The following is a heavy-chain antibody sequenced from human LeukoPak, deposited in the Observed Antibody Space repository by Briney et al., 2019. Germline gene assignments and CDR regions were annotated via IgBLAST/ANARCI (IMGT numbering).Heavy chain of an antibody. CDR3: ARGDFCSKSNCYLRPMDV. CDR1: GGSISDYY. V-gene: IGHV4-59*01. D-gene: IGHD3-3*01. Sequence: SETLSLTCTVSGGSISDYYWNWIRQPPGKGLEWTGDIYYSGSTTYNPSLKSRVTLSVDTAKNQFSLKVRSVTAADTAVYYCARGDFCSKSNCYLRPMDVWGKGTTVTVSS. CDR2: IYYSGST. J-gene: IGHJ6*03.